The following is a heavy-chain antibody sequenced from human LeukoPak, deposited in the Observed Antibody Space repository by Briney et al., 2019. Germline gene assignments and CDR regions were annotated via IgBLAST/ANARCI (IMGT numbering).Heavy chain of an antibody. CDR2: IYYSGIT. Sequence: SETLSLTCTASGGSISTSRYYWGWVRQPPGKGLEWIGSIYYSGITYYNPSLKSRVTIFVDTSKNQFSLKLSSVTAADTAVYYCAVATDAFDIWGQGTMVTVSS. CDR3: AVATDAFDI. CDR1: GGSISTSRYY. V-gene: IGHV4-39*07. D-gene: IGHD5-12*01. J-gene: IGHJ3*02.